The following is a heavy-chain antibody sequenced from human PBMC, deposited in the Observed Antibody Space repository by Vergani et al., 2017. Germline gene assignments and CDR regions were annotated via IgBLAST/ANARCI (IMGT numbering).Heavy chain of an antibody. CDR3: ATVALRGIRFFDR. CDR2: FDLEDGQS. V-gene: IGHV1-69-2*01. Sequence: EVHLEQSGAEVTRPGTTVKISCKVSGHTSSDFQIHWVQQGPGRGLEWMGLFDLEDGQSIQTDKFVGRVTMTADKSLGTAYMEIASLRSDDTAVYYCATVALRGIRFFDRWGRGTPVTVSS. J-gene: IGHJ2*01. D-gene: IGHD3-16*01. CDR1: GHTSSDFQ.